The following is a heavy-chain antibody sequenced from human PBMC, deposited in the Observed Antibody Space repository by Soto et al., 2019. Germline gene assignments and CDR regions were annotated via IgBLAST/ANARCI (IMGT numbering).Heavy chain of an antibody. Sequence: SETLSLTCTVSGGSISSGGYYWSWIRQHPGKGLEWIGYIYYSGSTYYHLSLKSRVTISVDTSKNPFSLKLSSVTAADTGVYYCARDGIVVVPAASRYYHYGMDVWGQGTTVTVSS. J-gene: IGHJ6*02. CDR3: ARDGIVVVPAASRYYHYGMDV. D-gene: IGHD2-2*01. V-gene: IGHV4-31*03. CDR2: IYYSGST. CDR1: GGSISSGGYY.